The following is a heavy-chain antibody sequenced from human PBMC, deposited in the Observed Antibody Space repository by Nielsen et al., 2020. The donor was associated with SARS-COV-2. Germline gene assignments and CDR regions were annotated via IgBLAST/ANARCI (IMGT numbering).Heavy chain of an antibody. Sequence: WIRQPPGKGLEWVAVIWYDGSNKYYADSVKGRFTISRDNSKNTLYLQMNSLRAEDTAVYYCTRGRGRPIAVPGTSPLRYWGQGTLVTVSS. V-gene: IGHV3-33*01. CDR2: IWYDGSNK. CDR3: TRGRGRPIAVPGTSPLRY. D-gene: IGHD6-19*01. J-gene: IGHJ4*02.